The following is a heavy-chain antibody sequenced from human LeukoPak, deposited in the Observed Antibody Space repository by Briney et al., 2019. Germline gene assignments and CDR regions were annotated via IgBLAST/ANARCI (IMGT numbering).Heavy chain of an antibody. CDR1: GFTFSSYA. Sequence: GGSLRLSCAASGFTFSSYAMHWVRQAPGKGLEGVAVISYDGSNKYYADSVKGRFTISRDNSKNTLYLQMNSLRAEDTAVYYCARDRGYGGIVATILDYWGQGTLVTVSS. CDR3: ARDRGYGGIVATILDY. J-gene: IGHJ4*02. V-gene: IGHV3-30*04. D-gene: IGHD5-12*01. CDR2: ISYDGSNK.